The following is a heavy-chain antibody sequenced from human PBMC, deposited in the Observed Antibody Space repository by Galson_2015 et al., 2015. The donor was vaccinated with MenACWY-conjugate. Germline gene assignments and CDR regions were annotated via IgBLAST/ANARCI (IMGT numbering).Heavy chain of an antibody. D-gene: IGHD1-26*01. V-gene: IGHV3-33*01. CDR1: GFTFRSYA. J-gene: IGHJ4*02. CDR2: IWYDGSKT. Sequence: SLRLSCAASGFTFRSYAMHWVRQAPGKGLEWVAVIWYDGSKTFYADSVKGRFTISRDNSKNTAYLQMNSLRADDSAKYYRFAINSGIDYWGRGTLVTVSS. CDR3: FAINSGIDY.